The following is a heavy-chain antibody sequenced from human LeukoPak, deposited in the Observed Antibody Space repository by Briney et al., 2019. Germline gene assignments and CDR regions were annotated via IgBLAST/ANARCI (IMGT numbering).Heavy chain of an antibody. CDR3: AKPFVSSVIYYYYMDV. V-gene: IGHV3-30*02. CDR2: IRYDGSNK. J-gene: IGHJ6*03. CDR1: GFTFSSYG. Sequence: GGSLRLSCAASGFTFSSYGMHWVRQAPGKGLEWVAFIRYDGSNKYYADSVKGRFTISRDNSKNTLYLQMNSLRAEDTAVYYCAKPFVSSVIYYYYMDVWGKGTTVTISS. D-gene: IGHD2-21*01.